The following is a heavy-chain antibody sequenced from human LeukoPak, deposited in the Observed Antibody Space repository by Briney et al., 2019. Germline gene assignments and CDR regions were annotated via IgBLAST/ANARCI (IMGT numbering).Heavy chain of an antibody. J-gene: IGHJ6*02. CDR1: GFTFSDYY. CDR3: ASQYYYAMDV. Sequence: PGGSLRLSCAASGFTFSDYYMSWIRQAPGKGLEWVSHISDSGRTIYYADSVKGRFTISRDNAKNSLYLQMNSLRAEDTAAYYCASQYYYAMDVWGQGTTVTVSS. CDR2: ISDSGRTI. V-gene: IGHV3-11*01.